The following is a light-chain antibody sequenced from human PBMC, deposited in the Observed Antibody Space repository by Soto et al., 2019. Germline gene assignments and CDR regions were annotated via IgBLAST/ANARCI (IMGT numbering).Light chain of an antibody. J-gene: IGKJ2*01. CDR2: AAS. V-gene: IGKV1-9*01. CDR1: QGISTY. Sequence: DIQLTQSPSFLSASVGDRVTITCRASQGISTYLAWYQQKPGKAPKLLIYAASTLQSGVPSRFSGSGSGTEFTLTSSSLQPEDFATYYCLQLNSYPRSFGQGTRLEIK. CDR3: LQLNSYPRS.